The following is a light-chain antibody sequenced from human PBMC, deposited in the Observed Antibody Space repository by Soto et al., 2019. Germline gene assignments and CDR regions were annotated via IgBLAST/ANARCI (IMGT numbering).Light chain of an antibody. Sequence: EIVLTQSPGTLSLSPGERATLSCRASQSVRGSHLGWYQKKPGQAPRLLIYSASSRATGVPDRFSDSGSGTDFTLTISRLEPEDFALYYCHHFDTAGTFGQGTTLEI. V-gene: IGKV3-20*01. CDR3: HHFDTAGT. CDR1: QSVRGSH. CDR2: SAS. J-gene: IGKJ2*01.